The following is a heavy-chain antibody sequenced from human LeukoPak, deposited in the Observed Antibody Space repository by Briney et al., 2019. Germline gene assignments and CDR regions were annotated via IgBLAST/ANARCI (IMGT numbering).Heavy chain of an antibody. Sequence: SETLSLTCTVSGGSISSGGYYWGWIRQPPGKGLEWIGYVSYSGSTNYNPSLKSRVTISVDTSKNQFSLKLSSVTAADMALYYCAGAGVWGSYRTDAFDIWGQGTMVTVSS. V-gene: IGHV4-61*08. J-gene: IGHJ3*02. CDR3: AGAGVWGSYRTDAFDI. D-gene: IGHD3-16*02. CDR1: GGSISSGGYY. CDR2: VSYSGST.